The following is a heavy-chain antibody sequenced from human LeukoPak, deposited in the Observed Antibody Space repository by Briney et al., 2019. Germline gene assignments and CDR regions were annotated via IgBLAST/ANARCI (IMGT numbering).Heavy chain of an antibody. CDR3: ARGPDSSGYYFDY. CDR1: GGTFSIYA. CDR2: IIPIFGTA. J-gene: IGHJ4*02. D-gene: IGHD3-22*01. V-gene: IGHV1-69*13. Sequence: SVTVSCKASGGTFSIYAISWVRQAPGQGLEWMGGIIPIFGTANYAQKFQGRVTITADESTSTAYMELSSLRSEDTAVYYCARGPDSSGYYFDYWGQGTLVTVSS.